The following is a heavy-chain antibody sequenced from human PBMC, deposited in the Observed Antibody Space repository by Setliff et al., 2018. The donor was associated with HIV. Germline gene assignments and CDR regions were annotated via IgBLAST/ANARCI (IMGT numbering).Heavy chain of an antibody. V-gene: IGHV6-1*01. CDR1: GDSVSSNSAA. J-gene: IGHJ6*03. D-gene: IGHD4-4*01. CDR2: TYYRSKWNT. Sequence: SQTLSLTCAISGDSVSSNSAAWNWIRQSPSRGLEWLGRTYYRSKWNTDYAVSVESRITINPDTSKNQFSLQLNSVTPEDTATYYCAGPAADAAYSRNYHFYMDLWAKGTTVTVSS. CDR3: AGPAADAAYSRNYHFYMDL.